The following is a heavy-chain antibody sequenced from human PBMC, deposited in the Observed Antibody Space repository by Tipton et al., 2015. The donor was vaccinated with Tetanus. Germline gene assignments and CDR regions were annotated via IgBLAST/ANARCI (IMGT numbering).Heavy chain of an antibody. V-gene: IGHV4-38-2*01. Sequence: LRLSCAASGFTLGNYAMSWVRQAPGKGLEWIGSISHSGRTYYNPSLKSRVTMSVDTSKKHFSLRLRSVTAADTAVYYCARLREVVSRSGWAFDYWGQGILVTVSS. CDR2: ISHSGRT. J-gene: IGHJ4*02. CDR1: GFTLGNYA. D-gene: IGHD5/OR15-5a*01. CDR3: ARLREVVSRSGWAFDY.